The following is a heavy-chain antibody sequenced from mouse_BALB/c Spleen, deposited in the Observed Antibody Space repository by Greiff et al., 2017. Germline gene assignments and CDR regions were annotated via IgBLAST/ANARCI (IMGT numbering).Heavy chain of an antibody. CDR1: GYTFTDYN. Sequence: VQLQQSGPELVKPGASVKISCKASGYTFTDYNMHWVKQSHGKSLEWIGYIYPYNGGTGYNQKFTSKATLTVDNSSSTAYMELRSLTSEDSAVYYCARWTTMITTGFAYWGQGTLVTVSA. CDR2: IYPYNGGT. CDR3: ARWTTMITTGFAY. D-gene: IGHD2-4*01. J-gene: IGHJ3*01. V-gene: IGHV1S29*02.